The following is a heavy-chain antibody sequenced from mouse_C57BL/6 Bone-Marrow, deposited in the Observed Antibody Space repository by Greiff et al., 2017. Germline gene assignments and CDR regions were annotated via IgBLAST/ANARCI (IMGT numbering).Heavy chain of an antibody. J-gene: IGHJ3*01. Sequence: VQLQESGAELVRPGASVTLSCKASGYTFTDYEMHWVKQTPVHGLEWIGAIDPETGGTAYNQKFKGKAILTADKSSSTAYMELRSLTSEDSAVYYCTSGFAYWGQGTLVTVSA. V-gene: IGHV1-15*01. CDR3: TSGFAY. CDR1: GYTFTDYE. CDR2: IDPETGGT.